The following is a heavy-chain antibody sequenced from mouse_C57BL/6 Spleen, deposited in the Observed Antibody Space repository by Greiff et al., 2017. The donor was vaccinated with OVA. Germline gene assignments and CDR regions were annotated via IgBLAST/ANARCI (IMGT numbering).Heavy chain of an antibody. J-gene: IGHJ3*01. D-gene: IGHD2-4*01. CDR1: GYSFTDYN. CDR2: INPNYGTN. Sequence: VQLQQSGPELVKPGASVKISCKASGYSFTDYNMNWVKQSNGKSLEWIGVINPNYGTNSSNQKFKGKAPLTVDQSSSTAYMQLNSLTSEDSAVYYCAREGIYYDYDVPWFAYWGQGTLVTVSA. V-gene: IGHV1-39*01. CDR3: AREGIYYDYDVPWFAY.